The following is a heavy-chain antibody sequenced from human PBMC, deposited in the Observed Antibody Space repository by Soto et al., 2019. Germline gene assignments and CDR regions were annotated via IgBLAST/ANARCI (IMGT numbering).Heavy chain of an antibody. CDR3: ARGQEGIVATH. V-gene: IGHV4-34*01. J-gene: IGHJ4*02. Sequence: QVQLQQGGAGLFKPSGTLSLPFTVHGGSLTGFYWGLIPPPPGKGLEWIGEVKDGGSTNYSPSLRGRVSISADTSKNHFSLRLNSVTAADTAVYFCARGQEGIVATHWDQGALVTVSS. CDR2: VKDGGST. D-gene: IGHD5-12*01. CDR1: GGSLTGFY.